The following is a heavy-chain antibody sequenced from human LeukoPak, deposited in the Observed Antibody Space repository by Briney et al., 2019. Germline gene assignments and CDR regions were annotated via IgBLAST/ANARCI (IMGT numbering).Heavy chain of an antibody. CDR2: ISGRGGST. D-gene: IGHD5-18*01. CDR1: GFTFDDYG. J-gene: IGHJ3*02. CDR3: AKAGGYSYGERNAFDI. V-gene: IGHV3-23*01. Sequence: PGGSLRLSCAASGFTFDDYGMSWVRQAPGKGLEWVSAISGRGGSTYYADSVKGRFTISRDNSKNTPYLQMNSLRAEDTAVYYCAKAGGYSYGERNAFDIWGQGTMVTVSS.